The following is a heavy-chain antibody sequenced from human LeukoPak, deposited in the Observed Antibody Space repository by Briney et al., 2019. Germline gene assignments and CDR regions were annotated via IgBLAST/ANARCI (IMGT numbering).Heavy chain of an antibody. J-gene: IGHJ4*02. CDR3: ARSLYQTYYYDSSGYLFDY. V-gene: IGHV1-3*01. D-gene: IGHD3-22*01. CDR2: INAGNGNT. Sequence: ASVKVSCKAFGYTFTSYAMHWVRQAPGQRLEWMGWINAGNGNTKYSQKFQGRVTITRDTSASTAYMELSSLRSEDTAVYYCARSLYQTYYYDSSGYLFDYWGQGTLVTVSS. CDR1: GYTFTSYA.